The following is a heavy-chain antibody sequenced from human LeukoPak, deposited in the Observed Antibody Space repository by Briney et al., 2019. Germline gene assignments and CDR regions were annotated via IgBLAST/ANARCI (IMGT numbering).Heavy chain of an antibody. D-gene: IGHD3-10*01. Sequence: GGSLRLSCVASGFTVSSNYMSWVRQAPGKGLEWISVVYSGASTYYADSVKGRFTISRDNSKNTLYLQMNSLRAEDTAVYYCARATMVRGVTNYFDCWGQGTLVTVSS. CDR1: GFTVSSNY. CDR3: ARATMVRGVTNYFDC. J-gene: IGHJ4*02. CDR2: VYSGAST. V-gene: IGHV3-53*01.